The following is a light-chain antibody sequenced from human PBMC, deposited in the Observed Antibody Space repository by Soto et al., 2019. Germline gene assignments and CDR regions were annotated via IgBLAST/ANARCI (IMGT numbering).Light chain of an antibody. CDR3: KQYNSYSWT. CDR2: DAS. Sequence: DIQMTQSPSTLSASVGDRVTITGRASQSISSWLAWYQQKPGKATKLLIYDASSLESGVPSRFSGSGSGTEFTLTISSLQPDDFATYYCKQYNSYSWTFGKGIKVDI. J-gene: IGKJ1*01. CDR1: QSISSW. V-gene: IGKV1-5*01.